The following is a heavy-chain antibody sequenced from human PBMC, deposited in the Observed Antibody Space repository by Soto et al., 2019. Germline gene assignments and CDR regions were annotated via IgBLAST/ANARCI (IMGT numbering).Heavy chain of an antibody. CDR2: IRNKANSYTT. D-gene: IGHD1-26*01. CDR3: ARDSGKGAYFDS. CDR1: GFTFSDHY. Sequence: EVQLVESGGGLVQPGGSQRLSCAASGFTFSDHYMDWVRQAPGKGLEWVGRIRNKANSYTTDYAASVKGRLSISRDDSKGSLYLQMNRLKAEGTAIYYCARDSGKGAYFDSWGHGTLATVSS. J-gene: IGHJ4*01. V-gene: IGHV3-72*01.